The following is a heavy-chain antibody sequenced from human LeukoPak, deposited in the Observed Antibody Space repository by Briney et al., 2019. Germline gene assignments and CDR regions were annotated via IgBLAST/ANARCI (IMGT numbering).Heavy chain of an antibody. V-gene: IGHV4-4*07. Sequence: SETLSLTCTVSSGSISSYYWSWIRQPAGKELEWIGRIYSSGSTNYNPFLKSRVTMSVDTSKNQFSLKLSSVTAADTAIYYCARAGLDSSGWLRFGYWGQGTLVTVSS. J-gene: IGHJ4*02. D-gene: IGHD6-19*01. CDR2: IYSSGST. CDR1: SGSISSYY. CDR3: ARAGLDSSGWLRFGY.